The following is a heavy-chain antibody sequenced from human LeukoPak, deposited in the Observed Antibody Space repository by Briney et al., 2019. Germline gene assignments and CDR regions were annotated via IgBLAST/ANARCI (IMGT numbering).Heavy chain of an antibody. J-gene: IGHJ6*03. CDR1: GFTFSSYA. CDR3: ARDHSSASYTYYYSYMDV. Sequence: GSLRLSCAASGFTFSSYAMSWVRQAPGKGLEWIATIYYSGSNYFNPSFKSRVTLSIDTSKNQFSLKLSSVTAADTAIYYCARDHSSASYTYYYSYMDVWGKGPPVTVSS. CDR2: IYYSGSN. V-gene: IGHV4-39*07. D-gene: IGHD1-26*01.